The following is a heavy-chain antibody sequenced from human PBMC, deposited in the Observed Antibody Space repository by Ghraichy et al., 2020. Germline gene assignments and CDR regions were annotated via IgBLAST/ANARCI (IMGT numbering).Heavy chain of an antibody. CDR1: GGSISGFY. Sequence: SETLSLTCTVSGGSISGFYWRWIRQPTGKGLEWIGNVYYSGSTSYNPSLKSRVTISVDTSKNQFSLKLSSVTAADTAVYYCARRGSAAYPFDYWGQGTLVTVSS. J-gene: IGHJ4*02. V-gene: IGHV4-59*01. D-gene: IGHD2-15*01. CDR3: ARRGSAAYPFDY. CDR2: VYYSGST.